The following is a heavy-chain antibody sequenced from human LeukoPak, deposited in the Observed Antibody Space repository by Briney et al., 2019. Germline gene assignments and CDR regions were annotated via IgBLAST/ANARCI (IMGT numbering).Heavy chain of an antibody. V-gene: IGHV1-69*13. Sequence: ASVKVSCKASGGTFSSYAISWVRQAPGQGLEWMGGIIPIFGTANYAQKFQGRVTITADESTSTAYMELSSLRSEDTAVYYCARVLSVTSVSPIFVVVPAATPYNWFDPWGQGTLVTVSS. D-gene: IGHD2-2*01. J-gene: IGHJ5*02. CDR1: GGTFSSYA. CDR3: ARVLSVTSVSPIFVVVPAATPYNWFDP. CDR2: IIPIFGTA.